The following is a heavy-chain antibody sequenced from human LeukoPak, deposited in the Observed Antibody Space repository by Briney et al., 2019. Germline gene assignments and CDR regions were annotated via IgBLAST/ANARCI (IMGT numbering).Heavy chain of an antibody. CDR2: IYHSGST. D-gene: IGHD3-22*01. Sequence: SETLSLTCAVYGGSFSGYYWSWIRQPPGKGLEWIGEIYHSGSTNYDPSLKSRVTISVDTSKNQFSLKLSSVTAADTAVYYCARGLYYYDSSGYYYAGSFDYWGQGTLVTVSS. V-gene: IGHV4-34*01. J-gene: IGHJ4*02. CDR1: GGSFSGYY. CDR3: ARGLYYYDSSGYYYAGSFDY.